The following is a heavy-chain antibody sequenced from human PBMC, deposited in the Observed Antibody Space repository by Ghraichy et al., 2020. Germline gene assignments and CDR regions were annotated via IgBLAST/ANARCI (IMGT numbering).Heavy chain of an antibody. Sequence: PETLSLTCTVSGGSISSYYWSWIRQPPGKGLEWIGYIYYSGSTNYNPSLKSRVTISVDTSKNQFSLKLSSVTAADTAVYYCARDGGSGSYYTPFDPWGQGTLVTVSS. D-gene: IGHD3-10*01. J-gene: IGHJ5*02. V-gene: IGHV4-59*01. CDR2: IYYSGST. CDR1: GGSISSYY. CDR3: ARDGGSGSYYTPFDP.